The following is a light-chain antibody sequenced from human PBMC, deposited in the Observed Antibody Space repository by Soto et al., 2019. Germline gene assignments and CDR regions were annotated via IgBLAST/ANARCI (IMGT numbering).Light chain of an antibody. Sequence: IVLTQSPATLSLSPGERPTLSCGASQSVSSSYLAWYQLKPGLAPRLLIYDASSRATGIPDRFSGSGSGADFTLTIDSLEPEDFAVYYCQQRSNWRGTFGQGTKVDIK. J-gene: IGKJ1*01. CDR1: QSVSSSY. V-gene: IGKV3D-20*02. CDR3: QQRSNWRGT. CDR2: DAS.